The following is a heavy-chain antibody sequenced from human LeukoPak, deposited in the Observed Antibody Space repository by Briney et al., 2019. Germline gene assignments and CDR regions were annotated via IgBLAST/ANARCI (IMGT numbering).Heavy chain of an antibody. V-gene: IGHV4-31*03. D-gene: IGHD6-13*01. CDR1: GGSISRGGDY. CDR2: IYYSGST. CDR3: ARDSSSSPGHFDY. J-gene: IGHJ4*02. Sequence: SETLSLTCTVSGGSISRGGDYWSWIRQHPGKGLEWIGYIYYSGSTYYNPSLKSRVTISVDTSKNQFSLKLSSVTAADTAVYYCARDSSSSPGHFDYWGQGTLVTVSS.